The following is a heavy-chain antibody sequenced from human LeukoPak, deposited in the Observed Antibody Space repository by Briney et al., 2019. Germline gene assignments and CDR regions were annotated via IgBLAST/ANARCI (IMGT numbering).Heavy chain of an antibody. CDR2: ISYDGSNK. Sequence: GRSLRLSCAASGFTFSSYGMHWVRQAPGKGLEWVAVISYDGSNKYYADSVKGRFTISRDNSKNTLYLQMNSLRAEDTAVYYCAAESGYYDYYYYYGMDVWGQGTTVTVSS. CDR1: GFTFSSYG. J-gene: IGHJ6*02. CDR3: AAESGYYDYYYYYGMDV. D-gene: IGHD3-22*01. V-gene: IGHV3-30*03.